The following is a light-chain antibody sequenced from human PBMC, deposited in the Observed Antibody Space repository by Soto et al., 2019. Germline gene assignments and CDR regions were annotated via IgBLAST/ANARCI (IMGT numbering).Light chain of an antibody. CDR1: SSSIGSNY. J-gene: IGLJ3*02. CDR2: RND. CDR3: AAWDDSLSGVV. V-gene: IGLV1-47*01. Sequence: QSVLTQPPSASRTPGQRVTISCSGSSSSIGSNYVYWYQQLPGTAPKLLIYRNDQRPSGVPDRFSGSKSGSSASLAISGLRSDDEANYYCAAWDDSLSGVVFGGGTKLTVL.